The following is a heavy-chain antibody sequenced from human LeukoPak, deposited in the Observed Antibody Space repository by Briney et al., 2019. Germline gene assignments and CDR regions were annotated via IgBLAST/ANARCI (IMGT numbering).Heavy chain of an antibody. J-gene: IGHJ1*01. CDR1: GFTFSSYA. CDR3: AKVVYCSDSSCHGWFQN. D-gene: IGHD2-2*01. Sequence: PGGSLRLSCAASGFTFSSYAMSWVRQAPGNGLEWVSATSGSGGSTYYADSVKGRFTISRDNSKNTLYVQTNSPRAEDTAVYYCAKVVYCSDSSCHGWFQNWGQGTLVTVSS. CDR2: TSGSGGST. V-gene: IGHV3-23*01.